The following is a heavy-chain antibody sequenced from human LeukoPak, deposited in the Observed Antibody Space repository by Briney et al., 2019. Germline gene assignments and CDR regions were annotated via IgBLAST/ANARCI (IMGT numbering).Heavy chain of an antibody. CDR3: ARDKGYSGYGSKFDY. CDR2: ISAYNGNT. Sequence: ASVKVSCKASGYTFTSYGISWVRQAPGQGLEWMGWISAYNGNTNYAQKLQGRVTMTTDTSTSTAYMELRSLRSDDTAVYYCARDKGYSGYGSKFDYWGQGTLVTVSS. D-gene: IGHD5-12*01. V-gene: IGHV1-18*01. CDR1: GYTFTSYG. J-gene: IGHJ4*02.